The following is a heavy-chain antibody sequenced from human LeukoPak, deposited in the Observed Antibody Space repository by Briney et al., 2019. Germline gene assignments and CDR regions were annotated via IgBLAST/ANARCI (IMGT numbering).Heavy chain of an antibody. J-gene: IGHJ4*02. V-gene: IGHV4-39*01. CDR2: SYYSGST. CDR3: ASQRNDYYDSSGHDY. CDR1: GDSTSNINYY. D-gene: IGHD3-22*01. Sequence: PSETLSLTCTVSGDSTSNINYYWGWIRQPPGKGLEWIGSSYYSGSTYYNPSLKSRVTISVDTSKNQFSLKLSSVTAADTAVYYCASQRNDYYDSSGHDYWGQGTLVTVSS.